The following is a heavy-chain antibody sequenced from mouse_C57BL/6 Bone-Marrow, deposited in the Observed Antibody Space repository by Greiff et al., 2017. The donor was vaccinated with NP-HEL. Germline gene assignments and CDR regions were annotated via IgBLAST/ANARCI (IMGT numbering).Heavy chain of an antibody. CDR2: ISYDGSN. CDR3: AREETAMDY. Sequence: VQLKESGPGLVKPSQSLSLTCSVTGYSITSGYYWNWIRQFPGNKLEWMGYISYDGSNNYNPSLKNRISITRDTSKNQFFLKLNSVTTEDTATYYCAREETAMDYWGQGTSVTVSS. V-gene: IGHV3-6*01. CDR1: GYSITSGYY. J-gene: IGHJ4*01.